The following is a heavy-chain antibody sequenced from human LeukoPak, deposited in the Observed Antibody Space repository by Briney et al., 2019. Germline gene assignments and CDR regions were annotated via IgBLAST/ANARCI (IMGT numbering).Heavy chain of an antibody. Sequence: GVSLTLSCAASGFTFSSYAMSWVRQAPGKGLEGAPNISGSGGDTYYAESVKGRFTISRDKSKITLYRQMNGLRAEDTALFYCAKGVVVVPAGSPFAYGGLGTLVTVSS. D-gene: IGHD2-2*01. CDR1: GFTFSSYA. J-gene: IGHJ4*02. CDR2: ISGSGGDT. V-gene: IGHV3-23*01. CDR3: AKGVVVVPAGSPFAY.